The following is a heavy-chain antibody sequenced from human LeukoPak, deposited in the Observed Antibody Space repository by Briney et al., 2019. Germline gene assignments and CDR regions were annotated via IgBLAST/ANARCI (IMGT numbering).Heavy chain of an antibody. CDR1: GITFSSYW. CDR2: IKQDGSEK. CDR3: ARDLRVAVARMYFQH. V-gene: IGHV3-7*01. Sequence: GGSLRLSCAASGITFSSYWMSWVRQAPGKGLEWVANIKQDGSEKYYVDSVKGRFTISRDNAKNSLYLQMNSLRAEDTAVYYCARDLRVAVARMYFQHWGQGTLVTVSS. J-gene: IGHJ1*01. D-gene: IGHD6-19*01.